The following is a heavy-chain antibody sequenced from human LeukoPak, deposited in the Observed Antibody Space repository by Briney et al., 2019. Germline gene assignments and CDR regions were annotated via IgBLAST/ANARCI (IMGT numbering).Heavy chain of an antibody. D-gene: IGHD3-10*01. J-gene: IGHJ4*02. CDR1: GFTFSNYD. Sequence: GGTLRLSCAASGFTFSNYDMSCVRQAPGKGLEWVSIISGSGGSTYAADSVKGRFTFSMDNSKNTLYLQMNSLRAEDTAVYYCAKDSDYYGSGSSVDYWGQGTLVTVSS. V-gene: IGHV3-23*01. CDR3: AKDSDYYGSGSSVDY. CDR2: ISGSGGST.